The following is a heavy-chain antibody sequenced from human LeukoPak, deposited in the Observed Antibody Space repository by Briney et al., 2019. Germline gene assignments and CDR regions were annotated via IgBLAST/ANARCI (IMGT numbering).Heavy chain of an antibody. CDR2: IYYSGST. V-gene: IGHV4-59*01. J-gene: IGHJ4*02. D-gene: IGHD6-13*01. CDR3: ARDVAAGTFDY. Sequence: SQILSLTCTVSGGSISSYHWSWIRQPPGKGLEWIGYIYYSGSTNYNPSLKSRVTISVDTSKNQFSLKLSSVTAADTAVYYCARDVAAGTFDYWGQGTLVTVSS. CDR1: GGSISSYH.